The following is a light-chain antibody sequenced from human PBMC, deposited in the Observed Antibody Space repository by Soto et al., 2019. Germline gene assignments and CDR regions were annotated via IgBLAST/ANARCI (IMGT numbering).Light chain of an antibody. V-gene: IGKV3-11*01. CDR3: LQRSNWPLT. CDR2: DAS. J-gene: IGKJ4*01. Sequence: EIVLTQSPATLSLSPGERATLSCRASQSVSSYLAWYQQKPVQAPRLLIYDASNRATGIPARFSGSGSGTDFTLTISNLEPEDFAVYYCLQRSNWPLTFGGGTKVEIK. CDR1: QSVSSY.